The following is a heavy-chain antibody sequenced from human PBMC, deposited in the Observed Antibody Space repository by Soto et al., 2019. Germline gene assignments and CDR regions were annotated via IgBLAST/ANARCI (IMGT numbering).Heavy chain of an antibody. CDR2: ISWNSGSI. Sequence: EVQLVESGGGLVQPGRSLRLSCAASGFTFDDYAMHWVRQAPGKGLEWVSGISWNSGSIGYADSVKGRFTISRDNAKNSLYLQMNSLRAEDTALYYCAKAGGGGNFDYWGQGTLVTVSS. CDR3: AKAGGGGNFDY. D-gene: IGHD2-15*01. CDR1: GFTFDDYA. J-gene: IGHJ4*02. V-gene: IGHV3-9*01.